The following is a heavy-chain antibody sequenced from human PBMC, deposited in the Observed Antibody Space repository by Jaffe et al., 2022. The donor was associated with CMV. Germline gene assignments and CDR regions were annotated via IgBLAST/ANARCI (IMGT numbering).Heavy chain of an antibody. J-gene: IGHJ3*02. V-gene: IGHV1-46*01. Sequence: QVQLVQSGAEVKKPGASVKVSCKASGYTFTSYYMHWVRQAPGQGLEWMGIINPSGGSTSYAQKFQGRVTMTRDTSTSTVYMELSSLRSEDTAVYYCARVGCSGGSCYGAFDIWGQGTMVTVSS. CDR3: ARVGCSGGSCYGAFDI. D-gene: IGHD2-15*01. CDR1: GYTFTSYY. CDR2: INPSGGST.